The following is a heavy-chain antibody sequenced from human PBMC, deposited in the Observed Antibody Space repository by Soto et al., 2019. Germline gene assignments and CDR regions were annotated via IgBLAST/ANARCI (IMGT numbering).Heavy chain of an antibody. CDR2: ISYDGSDK. Sequence: QVQLVESGGGVVQPGRSLRLSCAASEFTFSSYAMHWVRQAPGKGLEWVAVISYDGSDKYYADSVKGRFTISRDNSKNTLYLQMNSLRAEHTAVYYCVSETGYCSSGACYSQAFDIWGQGTMVTVSS. CDR1: EFTFSSYA. D-gene: IGHD2-15*01. CDR3: VSETGYCSSGACYSQAFDI. J-gene: IGHJ3*02. V-gene: IGHV3-30-3*01.